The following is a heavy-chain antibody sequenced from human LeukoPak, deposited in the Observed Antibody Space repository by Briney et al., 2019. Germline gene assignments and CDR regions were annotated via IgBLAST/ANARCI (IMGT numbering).Heavy chain of an antibody. J-gene: IGHJ3*02. D-gene: IGHD2/OR15-2a*01. CDR2: IYYSGST. Sequence: SQTLSFTCTVSGGSISSGDYYWSWIRQPPGKGLEWIGYIYYSGSTNYNPSLKSRVTISVDTSKNQFSLKLTSVTAADTAVYYCARSGGSGRASGTTLGAFDIWGQGTMVTVSS. CDR1: GGSISSGDYY. CDR3: ARSGGSGRASGTTLGAFDI. V-gene: IGHV4-61*08.